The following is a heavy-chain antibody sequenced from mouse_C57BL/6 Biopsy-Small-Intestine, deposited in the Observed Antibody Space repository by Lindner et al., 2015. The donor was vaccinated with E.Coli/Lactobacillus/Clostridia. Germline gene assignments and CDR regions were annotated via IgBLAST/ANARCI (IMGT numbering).Heavy chain of an antibody. CDR2: ISAYNGNT. CDR1: GYTFTSYG. Sequence: SVKVSCKASGYTFTSYGISWVRQAPGQGFEWMGWISAYNGNTNYAQELQGRVTMTTDTFTSTAYMELRSLRSDDTAVYYCARDSSGWYYYYYGMDVWGQGTTVTVSS. D-gene: IGHD1-1*01. J-gene: IGHJ1*01. CDR3: ARDSSGWYYYYYGMDV. V-gene: IGHV1-81*01.